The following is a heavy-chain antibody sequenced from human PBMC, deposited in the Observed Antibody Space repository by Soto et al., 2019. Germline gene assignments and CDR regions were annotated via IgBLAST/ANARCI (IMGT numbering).Heavy chain of an antibody. V-gene: IGHV1-3*01. CDR2: INAGNGNT. CDR3: AREKVGSSHYYGMDV. Sequence: ASVKVSCKASGYAFTGYAMHWVRQAPGQRLERMGWINAGNGNTKYSQKFQGRVTITRDTSASTAYMELSSLRSEDTAVYYCAREKVGSSHYYGMDVWGQGTTVTVSS. J-gene: IGHJ6*01. D-gene: IGHD6-6*01. CDR1: GYAFTGYA.